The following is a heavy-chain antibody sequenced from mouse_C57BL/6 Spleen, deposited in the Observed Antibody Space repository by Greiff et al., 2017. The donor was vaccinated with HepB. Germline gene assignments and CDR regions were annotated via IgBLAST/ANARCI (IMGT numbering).Heavy chain of an antibody. Sequence: QVQLQQPGAELVKPGASVKLSCKASGYTFTSYWMHWVKQRPGQGLEWIGMIHPNSGSTNYNEKFKSKATLTVDKSSSTAYMQLSSLTSEDSAVYYCARVYYDYDVIAYWGQGTLVTVSA. CDR2: IHPNSGST. J-gene: IGHJ3*01. V-gene: IGHV1-64*01. CDR1: GYTFTSYW. D-gene: IGHD2-4*01. CDR3: ARVYYDYDVIAY.